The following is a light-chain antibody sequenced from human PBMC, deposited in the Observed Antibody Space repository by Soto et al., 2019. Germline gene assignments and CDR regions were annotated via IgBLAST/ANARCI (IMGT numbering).Light chain of an antibody. CDR2: VAS. CDR3: QQSYSNTQT. Sequence: DIQMTQSPSSLSASVGDRVTITCRASQSISTYLNWYQQKPGKAPKLLILVASTLPSGVPSRFSGSGSGTDFTLTISRLQPEDVATYYCQQSYSNTQTFGQGTKVDIK. J-gene: IGKJ1*01. V-gene: IGKV1-39*01. CDR1: QSISTY.